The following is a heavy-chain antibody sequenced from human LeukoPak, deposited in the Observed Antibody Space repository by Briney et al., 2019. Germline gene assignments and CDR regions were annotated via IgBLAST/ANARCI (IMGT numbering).Heavy chain of an antibody. Sequence: SVKVSCKASGGTFSSYAISWVRQAPGQGLEWMGGTIPIFGTANYAQKFLGRVTITADESTSTAYMELSSLRSEDTAVYYCARSRQRDFWSGLNGMDVWGQGTTVTVSS. V-gene: IGHV1-69*13. D-gene: IGHD3-3*01. CDR3: ARSRQRDFWSGLNGMDV. CDR1: GGTFSSYA. J-gene: IGHJ6*02. CDR2: TIPIFGTA.